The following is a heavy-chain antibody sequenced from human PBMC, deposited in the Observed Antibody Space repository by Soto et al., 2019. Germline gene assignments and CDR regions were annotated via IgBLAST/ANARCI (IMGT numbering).Heavy chain of an antibody. V-gene: IGHV1-69*02. CDR2: IIPILGIA. CDR3: AREIAVAGKTSDVFEI. J-gene: IGHJ3*02. CDR1: GGTFNTYT. D-gene: IGHD6-19*01. Sequence: QVQLVQSGAEVKKPGSSVKVSCKASGGTFNTYTISWVRQAPGQGLEWMGRIIPILGIAKYAQKFQGRVTSTADKATSTAYMELSRLRSEDTAVYYCAREIAVAGKTSDVFEIWGQGTMVTVSS.